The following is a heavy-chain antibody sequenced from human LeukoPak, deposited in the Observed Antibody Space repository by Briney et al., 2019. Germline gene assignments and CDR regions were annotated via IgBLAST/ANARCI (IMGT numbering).Heavy chain of an antibody. CDR3: ARSFSCSSTSCPNWFDP. V-gene: IGHV1-18*01. CDR1: GYTFSTYG. CDR2: ISGYNGNT. J-gene: IGHJ5*02. Sequence: ASVKVSCKASGYTFSTYGISWVRQAPGQGLEWMGWISGYNGNTNYAQKLQGRVTMTTDTSTSTAYMELRSLRSDDTAVYYCARSFSCSSTSCPNWFDPWGQGTLVTVSS. D-gene: IGHD2-2*01.